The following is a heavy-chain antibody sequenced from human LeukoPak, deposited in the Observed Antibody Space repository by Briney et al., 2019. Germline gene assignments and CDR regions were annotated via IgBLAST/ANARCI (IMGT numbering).Heavy chain of an antibody. CDR3: ARLGISGSGTLDY. D-gene: IGHD3-10*01. J-gene: IGHJ4*02. CDR1: GFTFSSYA. Sequence: GGSLRLSCAASGFTFSSYAMSWVRQAPGKGLEWVSGISGTGFSTYYADSVKGRFTISRDNSKNTLHLQMNSLRAEDTAVYYCARLGISGSGTLDYWGQGTLVTVSS. CDR2: ISGTGFST. V-gene: IGHV3-23*01.